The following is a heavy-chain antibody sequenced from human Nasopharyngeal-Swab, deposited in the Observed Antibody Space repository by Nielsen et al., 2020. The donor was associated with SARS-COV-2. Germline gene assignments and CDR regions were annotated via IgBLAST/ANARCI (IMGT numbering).Heavy chain of an antibody. Sequence: GGSLRLSCAASGFTFSSYGMHWIRQAPGKGLEWVSYISSSSSYTNYADSVKGRFTISRDNAKNSLYLQMNSLRAEDTAVYYCARTPLTTVTVYYYGMDVWGQGTTVTVSS. D-gene: IGHD4-11*01. J-gene: IGHJ6*02. V-gene: IGHV3-21*05. CDR2: ISSSSSYT. CDR1: GFTFSSYG. CDR3: ARTPLTTVTVYYYGMDV.